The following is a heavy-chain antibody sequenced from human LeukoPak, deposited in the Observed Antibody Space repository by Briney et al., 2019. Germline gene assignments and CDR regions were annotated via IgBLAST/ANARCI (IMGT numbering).Heavy chain of an antibody. CDR3: ARHAVYSGSYRGLDY. Sequence: SETLSLTCTVSGGSISSSSYYWGWIRQPPGKGLEWIGSIYYSGSTYYNPSLKSRVTISVDTSKNQFSLKLSSVTAADTAVYYCARHAVYSGSYRGLDYWGQGTLVTVSS. D-gene: IGHD1-26*01. CDR2: IYYSGST. J-gene: IGHJ4*02. CDR1: GGSISSSSYY. V-gene: IGHV4-39*01.